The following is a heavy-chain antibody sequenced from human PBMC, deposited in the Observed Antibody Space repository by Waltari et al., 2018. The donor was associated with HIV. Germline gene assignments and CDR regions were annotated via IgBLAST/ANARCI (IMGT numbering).Heavy chain of an antibody. CDR3: ARDPGTLLIAVAGAFDY. CDR1: GFSVSRYG. CDR2: IWHDGSKK. J-gene: IGHJ4*02. Sequence: QVQLVESGGGVVRPGRSLRLSCAASGFSVSRYGKHRVRQAPGKGLEWVAVIWHDGSKKYYAGSVKGRFTVSRDTSKNTLYLEMNRLRAEDTAVYHCARDPGTLLIAVAGAFDYWGPGIPVTVSS. V-gene: IGHV3-33*01. D-gene: IGHD6-19*01.